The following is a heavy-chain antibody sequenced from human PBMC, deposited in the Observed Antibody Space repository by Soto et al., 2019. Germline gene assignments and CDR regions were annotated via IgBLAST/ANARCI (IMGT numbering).Heavy chain of an antibody. D-gene: IGHD3-10*01. Sequence: QITLKESGPTLVKPTQTLTLTCTFSGFSLSTSGVGVGWIRQPPGKALEWLALIYWYDDKRYSTSLKSRLTITKDTYKIQVVLTMTNMDPVDTATYYCEHAYCSSFQHWGHGTLVTVSS. J-gene: IGHJ1*01. CDR1: GFSLSTSGVG. CDR2: IYWYDDK. V-gene: IGHV2-5*01. CDR3: EHAYCSSFQH.